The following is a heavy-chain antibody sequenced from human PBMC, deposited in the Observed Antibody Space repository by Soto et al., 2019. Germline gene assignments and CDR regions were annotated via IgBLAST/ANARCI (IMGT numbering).Heavy chain of an antibody. J-gene: IGHJ5*02. Sequence: PGGSLRLSCAASGFTFDDYAMHWVRQAPGKGLEWVSGITWNSGSIDYADSVKGRFTISRDNAKNTLYLQMNSLKTEDTAVYYCTTLGLYGRLDPWGQGTLVTVSS. CDR1: GFTFDDYA. CDR2: ITWNSGSI. D-gene: IGHD4-17*01. V-gene: IGHV3-9*01. CDR3: TTLGLYGRLDP.